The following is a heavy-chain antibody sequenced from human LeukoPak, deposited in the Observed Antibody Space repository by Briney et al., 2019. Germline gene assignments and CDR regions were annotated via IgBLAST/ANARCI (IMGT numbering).Heavy chain of an antibody. J-gene: IGHJ3*02. CDR1: GYSFTSYW. D-gene: IGHD3-10*01. Sequence: GESLKVSCKGSGYSFTSYWIGWVRQMPGKGLEWMGIIYPGDSDTRYSPSFQGQVTISADKSISTAYLQWSSLKASDTAMYYCARQEVRGVIIIDDAFDIRGQGTMVTVSS. V-gene: IGHV5-51*01. CDR2: IYPGDSDT. CDR3: ARQEVRGVIIIDDAFDI.